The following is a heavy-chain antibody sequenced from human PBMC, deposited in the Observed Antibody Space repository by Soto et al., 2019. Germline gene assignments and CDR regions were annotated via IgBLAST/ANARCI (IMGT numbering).Heavy chain of an antibody. CDR3: ARRLDFDY. J-gene: IGHJ4*02. V-gene: IGHV4-59*08. D-gene: IGHD3-22*01. Sequence: SETLSLTCTVSGGSISSYYWSWIRQPPGKGLEWIGYIYYSGSTNYNPSLKSRVTISVDTSKNQFSLKLSSVTAADTAVYYCARRLDFDYWGQGTLVTVPQ. CDR1: GGSISSYY. CDR2: IYYSGST.